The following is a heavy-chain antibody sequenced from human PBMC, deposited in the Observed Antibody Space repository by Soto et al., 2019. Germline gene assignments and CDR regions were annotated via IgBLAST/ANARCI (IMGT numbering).Heavy chain of an antibody. D-gene: IGHD1-26*01. Sequence: SETLSLTCTVSGGSISSYYWSWIRQPPGKGLEWIGYIYYSGSTNYNPSLKSRVTISVDTSKNQFSLKLSSVTAADTAVYYCARESGGYSITEGFDYWGQGTLVTVSS. V-gene: IGHV4-59*12. CDR1: GGSISSYY. J-gene: IGHJ4*02. CDR2: IYYSGST. CDR3: ARESGGYSITEGFDY.